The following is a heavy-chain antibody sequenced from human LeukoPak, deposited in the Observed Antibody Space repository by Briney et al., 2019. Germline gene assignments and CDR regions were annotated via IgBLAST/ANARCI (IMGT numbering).Heavy chain of an antibody. Sequence: GGSLRFSCAASGFTFSSYWMSWVRQAPGKGLEWVANIKQDGSEKYYVDSVKGRFTISRDNAKNSLYLQMNSLRAEDTAVYYCASNAYCGGDCYYYFDYWGQGTLVTVSS. CDR2: IKQDGSEK. CDR3: ASNAYCGGDCYYYFDY. D-gene: IGHD2-21*02. CDR1: GFTFSSYW. J-gene: IGHJ4*02. V-gene: IGHV3-7*02.